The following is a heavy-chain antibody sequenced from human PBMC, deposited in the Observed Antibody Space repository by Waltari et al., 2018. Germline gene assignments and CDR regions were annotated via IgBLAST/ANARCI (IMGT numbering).Heavy chain of an antibody. J-gene: IGHJ4*02. V-gene: IGHV5-10-1*01. CDR3: VRHRTTYPLEIDY. CDR2: IDPSDSFR. D-gene: IGHD2-2*01. Sequence: EVQLVQSGAEVKKPEESLRISCEGPGYSFTSHWTSWVRQMPGKGLGWVGRIDPSDSFRNYGPAFEGHVTISVDQSLRTAYLQWDSLKASDTAIYYCVRHRTTYPLEIDYWGQGTLVTVSS. CDR1: GYSFTSHW.